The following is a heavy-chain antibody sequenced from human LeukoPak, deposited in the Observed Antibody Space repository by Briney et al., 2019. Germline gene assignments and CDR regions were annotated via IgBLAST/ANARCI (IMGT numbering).Heavy chain of an antibody. V-gene: IGHV4-34*01. CDR1: GGSFSGYY. CDR3: ARGPDSSGWYV. D-gene: IGHD6-19*01. Sequence: PSETLSLTCAVYGGSFSGYYWSWIRQPPGKGLEWIGEINHSGSTNYNPSLKSRVTISVDTSKNQFSLKLSSVTAADTAVYYCARGPDSSGWYVWGQGTTVTVSS. CDR2: INHSGST. J-gene: IGHJ6*02.